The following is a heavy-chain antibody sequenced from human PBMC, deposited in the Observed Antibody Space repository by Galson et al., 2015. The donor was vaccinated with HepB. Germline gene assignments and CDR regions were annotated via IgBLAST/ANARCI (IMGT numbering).Heavy chain of an antibody. CDR3: AKADIETYYPFYFRY. D-gene: IGHD1-26*01. CDR2: VSYDGSDK. V-gene: IGHV3-30*18. Sequence: SLRLSCAASGFTFTAYAMHWVRQAPGKGLEWVAVVSYDGSDKYYADSVKDRFIISRDNSKNTMYLQMNSLRIEDTAVYYCAKADIETYYPFYFRYWGLGTLVTVSS. CDR1: GFTFTAYA. J-gene: IGHJ4*02.